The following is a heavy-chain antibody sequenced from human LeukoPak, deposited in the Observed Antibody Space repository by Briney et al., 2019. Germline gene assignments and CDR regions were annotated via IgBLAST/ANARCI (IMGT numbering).Heavy chain of an antibody. D-gene: IGHD1-26*01. CDR2: MDYSGTT. J-gene: IGHJ4*02. Sequence: PSETLSLTCTVSGGSVSTYFWSWIRQPPGKGLEWIDYMDYSGTTNYNPSLRSRVTISIDTSKNQFSLSLSSVTAADTAVYYCVRDIRFMGDTNYFDHWGQGTLVTVSS. CDR3: VRDIRFMGDTNYFDH. V-gene: IGHV4-59*02. CDR1: GGSVSTYF.